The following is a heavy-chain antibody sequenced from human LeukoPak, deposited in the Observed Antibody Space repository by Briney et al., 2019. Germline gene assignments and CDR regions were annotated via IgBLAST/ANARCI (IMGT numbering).Heavy chain of an antibody. CDR3: ARVERAVASDS. J-gene: IGHJ4*02. V-gene: IGHV1-2*02. D-gene: IGHD6-19*01. CDR2: INPNSGGT. Sequence: ASVKVSCKASGYTFTGYYMHCGRQAPGQGLEWRGWINPNSGGTNYAQKFQGRVTMTRATSISTAYMELNRLRSDDTAVYYCARVERAVASDSWGQGTLVTVSS. CDR1: GYTFTGYY.